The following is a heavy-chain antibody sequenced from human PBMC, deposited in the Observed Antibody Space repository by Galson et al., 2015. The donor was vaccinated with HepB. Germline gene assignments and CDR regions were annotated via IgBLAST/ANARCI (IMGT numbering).Heavy chain of an antibody. Sequence: SVKVACKASGYTFTHYAMNWVRHAPGQGLEGMGCINTNTGNPTYVQGFTGRFVFSLDTSVSTAYLQISSLKTEDTAVYYSARRWYDSSGGSYYFDSWGQGTLVTVSS. D-gene: IGHD3-22*01. CDR1: GYTFTHYA. J-gene: IGHJ4*02. CDR2: INTNTGNP. V-gene: IGHV7-4-1*02. CDR3: ARRWYDSSGGSYYFDS.